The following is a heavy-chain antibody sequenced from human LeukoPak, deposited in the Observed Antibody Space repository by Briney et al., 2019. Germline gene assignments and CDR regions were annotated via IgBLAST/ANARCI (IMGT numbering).Heavy chain of an antibody. J-gene: IGHJ4*02. V-gene: IGHV4-39*01. CDR3: ARLVRGRFWSGHRGYYFDY. D-gene: IGHD3-3*01. CDR2: IYYSGST. CDR1: GGSISSSRYY. Sequence: SETLSLTCTVSGGSISSSRYYWGWIRQPPGKGLEWIGSIYYSGSTYYNPSLKSRVTISVDTSKNQFSLKLSSVTAADTAVYYCARLVRGRFWSGHRGYYFDYWGQGTLVTVSS.